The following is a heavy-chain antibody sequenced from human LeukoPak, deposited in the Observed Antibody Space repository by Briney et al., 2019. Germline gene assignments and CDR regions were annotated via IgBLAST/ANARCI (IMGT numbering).Heavy chain of an antibody. V-gene: IGHV4-61*01. J-gene: IGHJ4*02. CDR3: AREGSRDFWSGPVYYFDY. CDR2: IHYSGST. D-gene: IGHD3-3*01. CDR1: GDSISGSSYY. Sequence: SETLSLTCSVSGDSISGSSYYWSWIRQPPGKGLEWIGYIHYSGSTYYNPSLTSRVTISVDTSKNQLSLRLSSVTAADTAVYYCAREGSRDFWSGPVYYFDYWGQGTLVTVSS.